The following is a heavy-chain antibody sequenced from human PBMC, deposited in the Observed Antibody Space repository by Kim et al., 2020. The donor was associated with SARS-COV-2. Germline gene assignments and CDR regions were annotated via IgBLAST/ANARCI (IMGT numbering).Heavy chain of an antibody. CDR2: IYSGGST. CDR1: GFTVSSNY. J-gene: IGHJ3*02. V-gene: IGHV3-53*01. CDR3: ARDLYYHDSGNYYAFDI. D-gene: IGHD3-10*01. Sequence: GGSLRLSCAASGFTVSSNYMSWVRQAPGKGLEWVSIIYSGGSTYYADSVKGRFTISRDNSKNTLYLQMNSLRAEDTAVYYCARDLYYHDSGNYYAFDIWGQGTMVTVSS.